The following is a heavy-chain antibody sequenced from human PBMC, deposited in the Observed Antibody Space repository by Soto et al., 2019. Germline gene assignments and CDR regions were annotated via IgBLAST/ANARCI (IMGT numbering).Heavy chain of an antibody. CDR2: IVPVPGTA. Sequence: QGQLEQSGAEVRRPGSSVKVSCKASGGSFSSYSISWVRQAPGHGLEWMGRIVPVPGTANSAQKFQGRVAFSADVSTATAYMELRSLRSDDTAIYFCARDSPGGGYYYGMDVWGQGTTVIVSS. V-gene: IGHV1-69*01. CDR3: ARDSPGGGYYYGMDV. D-gene: IGHD3-16*01. J-gene: IGHJ6*02. CDR1: GGSFSSYS.